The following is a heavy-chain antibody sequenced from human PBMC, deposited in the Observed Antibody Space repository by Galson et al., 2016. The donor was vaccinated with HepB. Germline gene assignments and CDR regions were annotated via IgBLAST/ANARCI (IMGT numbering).Heavy chain of an antibody. J-gene: IGHJ4*02. Sequence: SLRLSCAASGFTFSNYGMHWVRQAPGKGLEWVAADSMDGRRKFYADSVQGRFTISRDNSNSMLFLQMSSLRADDTAGYYFARRNEYCPPVGCSVDYWGQGTLVSVSS. V-gene: IGHV3-30*03. D-gene: IGHD2/OR15-2a*01. CDR1: GFTFSNYG. CDR3: ARRNEYCPPVGCSVDY. CDR2: DSMDGRRK.